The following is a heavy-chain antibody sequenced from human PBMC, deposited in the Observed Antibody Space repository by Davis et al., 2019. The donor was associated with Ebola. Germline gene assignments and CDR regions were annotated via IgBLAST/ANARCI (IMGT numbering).Heavy chain of an antibody. D-gene: IGHD1-1*01. J-gene: IGHJ5*02. CDR3: AGDPNWESGS. CDR1: GFSFSRTD. Sequence: GESLKISCAASGFSFSRTDMNRFRQAPGRGPEWVSNINGGGGDTYYADSVKGRFTISRDNSKNILYLQMDSLRIEDTAQYYCAGDPNWESGSWGKGTLVSVS. V-gene: IGHV3-23*01. CDR2: INGGGGDT.